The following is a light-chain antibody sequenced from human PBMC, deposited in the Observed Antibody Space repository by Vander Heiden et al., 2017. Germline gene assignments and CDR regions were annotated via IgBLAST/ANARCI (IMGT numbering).Light chain of an antibody. CDR3: QQDYSYPRT. CDR1: QGISGY. Sequence: AIRMTQSPSSFSASTGDRVTITCRASQGISGYLAWYQQKPGKASKLLTYAASTLQSGVPSRFSGSGSGTDFTLTISCLQSEDFATYYCQQDYSYPRTFGGGIKVXIK. J-gene: IGKJ4*01. V-gene: IGKV1-8*01. CDR2: AAS.